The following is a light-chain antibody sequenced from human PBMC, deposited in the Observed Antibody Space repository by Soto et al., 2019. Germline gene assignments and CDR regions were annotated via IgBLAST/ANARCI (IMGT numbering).Light chain of an antibody. V-gene: IGKV2-30*02. CDR1: QSLVHSDGIAY. CDR2: KVS. J-gene: IGKJ5*01. CDR3: MQGTHWQIT. Sequence: DVVMTQSPLSLPVTLGQPASISCRSNQSLVHSDGIAYFSWFQQRPGRSPRRLIYKVSNRDSGVPARLSDSESGTDFALKISRVEAEDVGVYYCMQGTHWQITFGQGTRLEIK.